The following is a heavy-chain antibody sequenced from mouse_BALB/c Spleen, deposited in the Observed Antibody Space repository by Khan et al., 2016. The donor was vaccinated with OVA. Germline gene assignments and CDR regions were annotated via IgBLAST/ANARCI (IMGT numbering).Heavy chain of an antibody. CDR3: ARSWYSAWFAY. V-gene: IGHV14-1*02. Sequence: VQLQQSGAELVRPGALVKLSCKASGFNIKDYYIHWVKQRPEQGLEWIGWIDPENDNTIYAPKFQAKAIITADTSSHTAYLQLSSLASEEPAVYYCARSWYSAWFAYWGQGTLVTVSA. D-gene: IGHD1-1*02. CDR2: IDPENDNT. CDR1: GFNIKDYY. J-gene: IGHJ3*01.